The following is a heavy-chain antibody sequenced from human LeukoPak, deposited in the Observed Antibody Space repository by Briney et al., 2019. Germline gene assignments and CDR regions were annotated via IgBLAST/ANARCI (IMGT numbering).Heavy chain of an antibody. CDR2: IKSKTDGGTT. CDR1: GFTFSNAW. Sequence: GGSLRLSCAASGFTFSNAWMSWVRQAPGKGLEWVGRIKSKTDGGTTDYAAPVKGRFTIPRDDSKNTLYLQMNSLKTEDTAVYYCTTDSPTMVRGVIITRYFDYWGQGTLVTVSS. CDR3: TTDSPTMVRGVIITRYFDY. D-gene: IGHD3-10*01. V-gene: IGHV3-15*01. J-gene: IGHJ4*02.